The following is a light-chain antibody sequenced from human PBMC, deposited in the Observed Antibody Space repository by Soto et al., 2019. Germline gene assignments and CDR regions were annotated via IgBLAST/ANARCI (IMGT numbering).Light chain of an antibody. CDR3: QHYDHLPIT. J-gene: IGKJ5*01. Sequence: DIQMTQSPSSLSASVGDRVTITCQASQDITNYLNWYQQKPGKAPRLLLYDASSLETGVPSRFSGSGSGTDFTFTISSLKPEDIATFYCQHYDHLPITFGQGTRLEI. CDR1: QDITNY. V-gene: IGKV1-33*01. CDR2: DAS.